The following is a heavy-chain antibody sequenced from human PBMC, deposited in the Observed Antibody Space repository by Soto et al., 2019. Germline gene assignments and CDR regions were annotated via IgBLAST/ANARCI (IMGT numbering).Heavy chain of an antibody. V-gene: IGHV4-30-4*01. CDR2: IYYSGTT. CDR1: GGSISSGGYY. CDR3: ARQQTTVVTQAYFDH. Sequence: PSETLSLTCTVSGGSISSGGYYWSWIRQHPGKGLEWIGYIYYSGTTYYNPSLKSRVTISVDTLKNQFSLKLSSVTATDTAVYYCARQQTTVVTQAYFDHWGQGALVTVSS. J-gene: IGHJ4*02. D-gene: IGHD2-21*02.